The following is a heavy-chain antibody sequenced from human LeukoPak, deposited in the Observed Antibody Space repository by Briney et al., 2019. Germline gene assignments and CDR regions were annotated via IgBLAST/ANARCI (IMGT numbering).Heavy chain of an antibody. D-gene: IGHD6-19*01. Sequence: SETLSLTCTVSGGSISSYYWSWIRQPPGKGLEWIGYIYYSGSTNYNPSLKSRVTISVDTSKNQFSLKLSSVTAAGTAVYYCARVGRIAVAGPYLFDYWGQGTLVTVSS. CDR2: IYYSGST. CDR1: GGSISSYY. J-gene: IGHJ4*02. CDR3: ARVGRIAVAGPYLFDY. V-gene: IGHV4-59*01.